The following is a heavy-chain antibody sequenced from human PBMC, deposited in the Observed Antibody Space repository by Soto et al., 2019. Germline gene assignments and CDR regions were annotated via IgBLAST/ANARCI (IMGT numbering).Heavy chain of an antibody. V-gene: IGHV1-8*01. Sequence: GVSVKVSCKASGYLFTTFDINWVRQATGQGLEGVGWMNPNSGYTGYAQKFQGRVTMTRNTSISTAYMELSSLRSDDTAVYYCARDHCTTTSCYTSIYYYGMDVWGQGTTVTVSS. CDR1: GYLFTTFD. CDR2: MNPNSGYT. CDR3: ARDHCTTTSCYTSIYYYGMDV. D-gene: IGHD2-2*02. J-gene: IGHJ6*02.